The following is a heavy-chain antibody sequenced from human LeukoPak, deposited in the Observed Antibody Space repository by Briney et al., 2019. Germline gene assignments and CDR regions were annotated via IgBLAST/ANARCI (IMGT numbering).Heavy chain of an antibody. CDR2: ITGTSGNI. D-gene: IGHD6-19*01. Sequence: PGRSLRLSCAASGFTFSTYAMSWVRQAPGKGLEWVSSITGTSGNIYSADSVRGRFSISRDNSKNMLYLQMNSLRAEDTAVYYCAKGTAVADIYFDYWGQGTLVTVSS. J-gene: IGHJ4*02. V-gene: IGHV3-23*01. CDR3: AKGTAVADIYFDY. CDR1: GFTFSTYA.